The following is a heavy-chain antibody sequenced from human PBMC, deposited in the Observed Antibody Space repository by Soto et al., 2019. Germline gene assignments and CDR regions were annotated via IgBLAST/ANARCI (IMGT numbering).Heavy chain of an antibody. J-gene: IGHJ4*02. D-gene: IGHD5-12*01. CDR1: GGSISSYY. V-gene: IGHV4-59*01. Sequence: PSDTLSLTCTVSGGSISSYYWSWIRQPPGKGLEWIGYIYYSGSTNYNPSLKSRVTISVDTSKNQFSLKLSSVTAADTAVYYCARGAVATIDYWGQGTLVTVSS. CDR3: ARGAVATIDY. CDR2: IYYSGST.